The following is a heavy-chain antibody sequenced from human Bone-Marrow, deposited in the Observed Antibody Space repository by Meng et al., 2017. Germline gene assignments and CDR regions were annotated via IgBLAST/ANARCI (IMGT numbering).Heavy chain of an antibody. CDR1: GFSISTYG. CDR2: ITFDGSQK. Sequence: QVQLVESVGGVVQSGRSLRLSCAASGFSISTYGMHWVRQAPGKGLEWVAVITFDGSQKKYADSVKGRFTISRDTSKNTMYLQMNSLRTEDTAVYFCAKDQTDGDRHFDYWGQGTLVTVSS. V-gene: IGHV3-30*18. CDR3: AKDQTDGDRHFDY. D-gene: IGHD4-17*01. J-gene: IGHJ4*02.